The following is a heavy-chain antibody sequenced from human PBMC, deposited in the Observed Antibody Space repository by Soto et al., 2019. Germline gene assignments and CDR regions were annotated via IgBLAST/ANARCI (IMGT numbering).Heavy chain of an antibody. CDR3: ARAGGGHSAYWHFDL. J-gene: IGHJ2*01. V-gene: IGHV3-30-3*01. CDR2: ISYDGNNR. D-gene: IGHD2-21*02. Sequence: QVQLVESRGGVVQPGRSLRLSCAASAFSFSYYSMLWVRQAPGKGLEWVALISYDGNNRYYAESVKGRFTISRDNSKNTLYLQMNTLRPDDTAVYYCARAGGGHSAYWHFDLWGRGTLVTVSS. CDR1: AFSFSYYS.